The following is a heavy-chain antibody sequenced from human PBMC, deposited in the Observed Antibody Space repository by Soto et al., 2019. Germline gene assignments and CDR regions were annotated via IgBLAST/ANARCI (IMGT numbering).Heavy chain of an antibody. CDR1: GGSISSGGYY. J-gene: IGHJ3*02. V-gene: IGHV4-31*02. CDR3: AREVGIGYCSGGSCGRRRAFDI. CDR2: IYYSGST. Sequence: SETLSLTCTVSGGSISSGGYYWSWIRQHPGKGLEWIGYIYYSGSTYYNPSLKSRVTISVDTSKNQFSLKLSSVTAADTAVYYCAREVGIGYCSGGSCGRRRAFDIWGQGTMVTVS. D-gene: IGHD2-15*01.